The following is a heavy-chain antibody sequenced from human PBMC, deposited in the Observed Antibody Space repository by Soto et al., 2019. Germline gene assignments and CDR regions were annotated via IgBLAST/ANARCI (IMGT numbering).Heavy chain of an antibody. CDR1: GGSISSGGSS. J-gene: IGHJ4*02. D-gene: IGHD4-17*01. CDR3: ARATYGDYYFAY. V-gene: IGHV4-30-2*01. CDR2: IYHGGST. Sequence: QLQLQESGSGLVKPSQTLSLTCAVSGGSISSGGSSGSAIRQPPGKGLEWIGYIYHGGSTYYNPSLKRPVTISVDRSKNQFSLRLSSVTAADTAVYYCARATYGDYYFAYWGQGTLVTVSS.